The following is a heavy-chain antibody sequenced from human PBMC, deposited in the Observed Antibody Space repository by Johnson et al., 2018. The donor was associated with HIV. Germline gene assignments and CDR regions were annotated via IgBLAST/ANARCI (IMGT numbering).Heavy chain of an antibody. CDR2: IYSGGST. D-gene: IGHD7-27*01. J-gene: IGHJ3*02. Sequence: VQLVESGGGLVQPGGSLRLSCAASGFTFSSNYMSWVRQAPGKGLEWVAVIYSGGSTYYADSVKGRFTISRDNSKNTLYLQMNSLRAEDTAVYYCAKAVTGEGAFDIWGQGTMVTVSS. CDR3: AKAVTGEGAFDI. CDR1: GFTFSSNY. V-gene: IGHV3-66*01.